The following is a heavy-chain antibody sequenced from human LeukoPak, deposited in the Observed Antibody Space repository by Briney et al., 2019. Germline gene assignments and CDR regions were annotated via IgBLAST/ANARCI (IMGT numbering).Heavy chain of an antibody. CDR3: ARPGLVAAATRPLGYFQH. CDR1: GGSFSGYY. CDR2: INHSGST. D-gene: IGHD2-15*01. V-gene: IGHV4-34*01. J-gene: IGHJ1*01. Sequence: SETLSLTCAVYGGSFSGYYWSWIRQPPGKGLEWIGEINHSGSTNYNPSLKSRVTISVDTSKNQFSLKLSSVTAADTAVYYCARPGLVAAATRPLGYFQHWGQGTLVTVSS.